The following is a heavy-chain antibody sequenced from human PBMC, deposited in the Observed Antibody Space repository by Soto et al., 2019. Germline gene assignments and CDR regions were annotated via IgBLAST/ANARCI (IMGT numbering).Heavy chain of an antibody. CDR3: VRGLGNSDH. CDR1: GFTFSGHW. Sequence: GGSLRLSCAASGFTFSGHWMHWVRQVPGKGLVWVSRINTDGSSTAYADSVRGRFTISRDNAKNTLYLLMNSLRVEDTAVYYCVRGLGNSDHWGQGTLVTVSS. J-gene: IGHJ4*02. CDR2: INTDGSST. V-gene: IGHV3-74*03.